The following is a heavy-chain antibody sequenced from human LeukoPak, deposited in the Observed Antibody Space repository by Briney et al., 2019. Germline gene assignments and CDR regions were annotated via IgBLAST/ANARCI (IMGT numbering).Heavy chain of an antibody. CDR2: INHSGST. CDR1: GGSFSGYY. J-gene: IGHJ4*02. V-gene: IGHV4-34*01. CDR3: ARGGDFYGSGGYHFDY. Sequence: SETLSLTCAVYGGSFSGYYWSWIRQPPGKGLEWIGEINHSGSTNYNPSLKSRVTISVDTSKNQFSLKLSSVTAADTAVYYCARGGDFYGSGGYHFDYWGQGTLVTVSS. D-gene: IGHD3-10*01.